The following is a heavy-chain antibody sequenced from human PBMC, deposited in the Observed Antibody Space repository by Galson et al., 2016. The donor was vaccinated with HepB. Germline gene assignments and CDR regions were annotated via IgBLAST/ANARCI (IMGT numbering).Heavy chain of an antibody. CDR1: GFSLSSYW. V-gene: IGHV3-7*03. CDR2: VRYDGSEK. CDR3: ARDGTDLYATHLDA. Sequence: SLRLSCAASGFSLSSYWMSWVRQAPGKGLEWVANVRYDGSEKYYVDSVRGRFTISRDNTKNVLHLDMNSLRPDDTAFYYCARDGTDLYATHLDAWGQGTLVTVSA. J-gene: IGHJ5*02. D-gene: IGHD2/OR15-2a*01.